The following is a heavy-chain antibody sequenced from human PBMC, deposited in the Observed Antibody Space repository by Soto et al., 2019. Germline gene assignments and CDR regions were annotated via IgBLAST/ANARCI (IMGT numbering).Heavy chain of an antibody. CDR2: ISWNSGSI. J-gene: IGHJ3*01. D-gene: IGHD3-10*01. V-gene: IGHV3-9*01. Sequence: GGSLRLSCAASGFTFDDYAMHWVRQAPGKGLEWVSGISWNSGSIGYADSVKGRFTVSRDNAKNSLYLQMNSLRAEDTALYYCAKDIYYGFDGDAVDVWGKGTMVTVSS. CDR3: AKDIYYGFDGDAVDV. CDR1: GFTFDDYA.